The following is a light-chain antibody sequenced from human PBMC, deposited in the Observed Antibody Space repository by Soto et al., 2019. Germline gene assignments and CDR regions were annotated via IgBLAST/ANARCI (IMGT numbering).Light chain of an antibody. Sequence: EIVMTQSPATLSVSPGEGATLSCRASQGLTTKLAWYQQKPGQAPRLLIYGASTRATGIPARFSGSESGTEFTLTISRLQSEDFAVYYCQQYDQWPPWTFGQGTKVDIK. CDR1: QGLTTK. V-gene: IGKV3-15*01. CDR2: GAS. CDR3: QQYDQWPPWT. J-gene: IGKJ1*01.